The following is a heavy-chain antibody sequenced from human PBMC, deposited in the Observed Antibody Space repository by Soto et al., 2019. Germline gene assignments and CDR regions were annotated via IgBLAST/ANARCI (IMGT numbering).Heavy chain of an antibody. CDR1: GYTFTNYG. D-gene: IGHD4-17*01. J-gene: IGHJ4*02. CDR2: ISTDNGNT. Sequence: QVQLVQSAAEVKKPGASVKVSCKASGYTFTNYGVSWVRQAPGQGLEWMGWISTDNGNTYYAQKFQGRVTMTTDTSTTTLYLDVRSLRSDDTAVYYCARDETVNTRNRDYWGQGTLVTVAS. V-gene: IGHV1-18*04. CDR3: ARDETVNTRNRDY.